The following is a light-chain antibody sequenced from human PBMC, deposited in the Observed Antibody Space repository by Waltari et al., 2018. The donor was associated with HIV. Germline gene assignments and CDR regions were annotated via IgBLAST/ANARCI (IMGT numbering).Light chain of an antibody. CDR3: QQYYTTPLS. J-gene: IGKJ4*01. V-gene: IGKV4-1*01. CDR2: WAS. Sequence: DFVMTQSPDSLAVSLGERATINCKSSQSVLYSATKKNSLAWYQQKQGQPPKLLISWASTRESGVPARISGSGSGTDVTLTINNLQAEDVAVYYCQQYYTTPLSFGGGTKVEIK. CDR1: QSVLYSATKKNS.